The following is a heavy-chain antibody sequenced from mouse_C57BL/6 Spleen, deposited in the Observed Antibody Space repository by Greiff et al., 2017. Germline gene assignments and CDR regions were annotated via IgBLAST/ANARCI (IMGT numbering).Heavy chain of an antibody. CDR2: ISNGGGST. J-gene: IGHJ3*01. D-gene: IGHD2-4*01. CDR1: GFTFSDYY. V-gene: IGHV5-12*01. CDR3: ARQEGIYYDYWFAY. Sequence: DVMLVESGGGLVQPGGSLKLSCAASGFTFSDYYMYWVRQTPEKRLEWVAYISNGGGSTYYPDTVKGRFTISRDNAKNTLYLQMSRLKSEDTAMYYCARQEGIYYDYWFAYWGQGTLVTVSA.